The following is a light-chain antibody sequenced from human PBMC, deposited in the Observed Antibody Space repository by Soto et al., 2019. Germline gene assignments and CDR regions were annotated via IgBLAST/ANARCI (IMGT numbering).Light chain of an antibody. J-gene: IGKJ5*01. CDR1: QSVSSY. Sequence: EIVLTQSPATLSLSPGERHTLSCRASQSVSSYLACYQQQPGQAPRLLIYEASNRATGVPARCSGSGSGTAFTLTTSSLEPEDFAVYYCHQRSDWPLISFGQGTRLEIK. CDR2: EAS. V-gene: IGKV3-11*01. CDR3: HQRSDWPLIS.